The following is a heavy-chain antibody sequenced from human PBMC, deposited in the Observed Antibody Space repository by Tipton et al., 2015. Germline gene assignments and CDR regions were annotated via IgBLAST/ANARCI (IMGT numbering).Heavy chain of an antibody. CDR1: SDSINKYY. Sequence: TLSLTCTVSSDSINKYYWVWIRQPPGKELQWIGYIQYSGGTNYNPSLESRVSMSVDTSKTQFSLEMRSVTATDTAVYYCSRDRVAGNTGHAFDVWGQGTMVTVSS. V-gene: IGHV4-59*01. J-gene: IGHJ3*01. CDR2: IQYSGGT. D-gene: IGHD6-19*01. CDR3: SRDRVAGNTGHAFDV.